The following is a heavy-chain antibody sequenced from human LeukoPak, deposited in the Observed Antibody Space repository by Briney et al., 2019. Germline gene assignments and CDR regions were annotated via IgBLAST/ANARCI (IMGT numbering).Heavy chain of an antibody. CDR2: IDPNSGGT. Sequence: ASVKVSCKASGYTFTGYYMHWVRQAPGQGLEWMGWIDPNSGGTNYAQKFQGRVTMTRDTSISTAYMELSRLRSDDTAVYYCAREGFWRGSGDYWGQGTLVTVSS. CDR3: AREGFWRGSGDY. J-gene: IGHJ4*02. D-gene: IGHD3-3*01. V-gene: IGHV1-2*02. CDR1: GYTFTGYY.